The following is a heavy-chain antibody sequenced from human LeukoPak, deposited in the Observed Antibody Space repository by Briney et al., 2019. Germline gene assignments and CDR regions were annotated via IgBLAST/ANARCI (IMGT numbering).Heavy chain of an antibody. CDR2: MNPNSGNT. D-gene: IGHD2-2*01. Sequence: ASVKVSCKASGYTFTSYDINWVRQATGQGLEWMGWMNPNSGNTGYAQKLQGRVTMTTDTSTSTAYMELRSLRSDDTAVYYCARAGSSTSQSDYWGQGTLVTVSS. CDR3: ARAGSSTSQSDY. CDR1: GYTFTSYD. V-gene: IGHV1-8*01. J-gene: IGHJ4*02.